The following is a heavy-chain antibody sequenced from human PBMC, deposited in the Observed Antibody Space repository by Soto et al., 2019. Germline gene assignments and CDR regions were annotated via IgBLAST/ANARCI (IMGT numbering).Heavy chain of an antibody. Sequence: QVQLVESGGGVVQPGGSLRLSCQASGFNFDNYGMHWVRQAPGKGLEWVAVITYDGGFQYYADSVKGRFTISRDNSKNTLSLHLTNVKREYTAVYHCAKDRVGGTFHPPLGFWGRGTLVTVSS. D-gene: IGHD1-7*01. CDR1: GFNFDNYG. J-gene: IGHJ4*02. V-gene: IGHV3-30*18. CDR2: ITYDGGFQ. CDR3: AKDRVGGTFHPPLGF.